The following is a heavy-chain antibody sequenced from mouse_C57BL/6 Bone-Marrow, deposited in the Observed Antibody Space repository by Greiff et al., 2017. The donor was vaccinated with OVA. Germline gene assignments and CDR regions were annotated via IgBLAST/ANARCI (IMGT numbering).Heavy chain of an antibody. CDR2: IWTGGGT. J-gene: IGHJ2*01. Sequence: VQGVESGPGLVAPSQSLSITCTVSGFSLTSYAISWVRQPPGKGLEWLGVIWTGGGTNYNSALKSRLSISKDNSKSQVFLKMNSLQTDDTARYYCARMTTGVPGYFDYWGQGTTLTVSS. CDR1: GFSLTSYA. V-gene: IGHV2-9-1*01. CDR3: ARMTTGVPGYFDY. D-gene: IGHD1-1*01.